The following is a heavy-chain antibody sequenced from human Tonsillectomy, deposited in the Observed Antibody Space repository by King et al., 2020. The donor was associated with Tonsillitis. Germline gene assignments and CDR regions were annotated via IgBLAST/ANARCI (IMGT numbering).Heavy chain of an antibody. D-gene: IGHD3-3*01. V-gene: IGHV3-23*04. Sequence: VQLVESGGGLVQPGGSLRLSCAASGFTFSTYAMTWVRQAPGKGREWVSVMSGAGARTYHADSVKGRFTISRDNSKNTVYLQMNSLRAEDTAVYYCAKCPYDFWSGGLYYAMDVWGQGTTVTVSS. CDR2: MSGAGART. CDR1: GFTFSTYA. J-gene: IGHJ6*02. CDR3: AKCPYDFWSGGLYYAMDV.